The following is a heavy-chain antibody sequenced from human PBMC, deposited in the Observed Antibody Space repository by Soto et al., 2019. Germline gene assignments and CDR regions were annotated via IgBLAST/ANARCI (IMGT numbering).Heavy chain of an antibody. D-gene: IGHD4-17*01. V-gene: IGHV1-69*06. CDR1: GGTFSSYA. Sequence: QVQLVQSGAEVKKPGSSVKVSCKASGGTFSSYAISWVRQAPGQGLEWMGGIIPIFGTANYAQKFQGRVTITADKSTSTAYMELSSLRSEYTAVYYCANDYGDYAGNYYYGMDVWGQGTTVTVSS. CDR3: ANDYGDYAGNYYYGMDV. CDR2: IIPIFGTA. J-gene: IGHJ6*02.